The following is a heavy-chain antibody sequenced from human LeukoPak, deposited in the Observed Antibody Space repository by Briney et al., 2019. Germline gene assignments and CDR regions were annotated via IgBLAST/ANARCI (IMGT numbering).Heavy chain of an antibody. V-gene: IGHV3-33*01. CDR3: ARDPQGTTYYYYGMDV. Sequence: XGSLRLSCAASGFTFSSYGMHWVRQAPGKGLEWVAVIWYDGSNKYYADSVKGRFTISRDNSKNTLYLQMNSLRAEDTAVYYCARDPQGTTYYYYGMDVWGQGTTVTVSS. CDR1: GFTFSSYG. D-gene: IGHD1-1*01. J-gene: IGHJ6*02. CDR2: IWYDGSNK.